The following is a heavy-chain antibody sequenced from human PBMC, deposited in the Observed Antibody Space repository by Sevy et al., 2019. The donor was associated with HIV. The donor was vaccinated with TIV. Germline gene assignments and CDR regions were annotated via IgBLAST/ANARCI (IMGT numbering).Heavy chain of an antibody. CDR3: AREAWTYSSSWYSTYYYYYGMDV. CDR1: GGSFSGYY. D-gene: IGHD6-13*01. CDR2: INHSGST. V-gene: IGHV4-34*01. Sequence: SETLSLTCAVYGGSFSGYYWSWIRQPPGKGLEWIGEINHSGSTNYNPSLKSRVTISVDTSKNQFSLKLSHVTAADTAVYYCAREAWTYSSSWYSTYYYYYGMDVWGQGTTVTVSS. J-gene: IGHJ6*02.